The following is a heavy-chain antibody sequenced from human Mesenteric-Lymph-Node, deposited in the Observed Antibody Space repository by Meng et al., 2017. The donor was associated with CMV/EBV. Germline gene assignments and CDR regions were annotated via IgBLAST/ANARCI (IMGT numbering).Heavy chain of an antibody. V-gene: IGHV3-30*03. J-gene: IGHJ4*02. CDR2: MSYDGGNE. Sequence: GGSLRLSCAGSGFNFDWFGIHWVRQAPGKGLEWVAVMSYDGGNEYYADSVKGRFTVSRDNAKNSLYLQMNSLRAEDTAVYYCARRATVTPFDYWGQGTLVTVSS. CDR3: ARRATVTPFDY. D-gene: IGHD4-17*01. CDR1: GFNFDWFG.